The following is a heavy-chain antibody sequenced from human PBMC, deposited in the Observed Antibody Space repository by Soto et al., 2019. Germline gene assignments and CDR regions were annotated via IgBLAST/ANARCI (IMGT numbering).Heavy chain of an antibody. V-gene: IGHV3-74*01. J-gene: IGHJ4*02. Sequence: EVQLVESGGGLVQPGKALRLSCAASGFTFSKYWIHWVRQAPGKGPVWVSYISSDGTTTDYADSVKGRFTISRDNAKNTLYLQMDSLGAEDTAVYYCAIQDCTNDVGLEAAVTVGGALEYWGQGAQVTVSS. D-gene: IGHD2-8*01. CDR3: AIQDCTNDVGLEAAVTVGGALEY. CDR1: GFTFSKYW. CDR2: ISSDGTTT.